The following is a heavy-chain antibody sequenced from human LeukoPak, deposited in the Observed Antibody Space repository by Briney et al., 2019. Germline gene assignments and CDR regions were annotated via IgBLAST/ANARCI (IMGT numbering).Heavy chain of an antibody. CDR2: INTYNGNT. CDR1: GYTFTNYG. V-gene: IGHV1-18*01. D-gene: IGHD6-13*01. J-gene: IGHJ4*02. Sequence: ASVKVSCKASGYTFTNYGITWMRQAPGQGLEWMGWINTYNGNTNYAQKLQGRVTITTDTSTSTAYMELRSLRSDDTAVYYCARDLDRIAAAGVDYWGQGTLVTVSS. CDR3: ARDLDRIAAAGVDY.